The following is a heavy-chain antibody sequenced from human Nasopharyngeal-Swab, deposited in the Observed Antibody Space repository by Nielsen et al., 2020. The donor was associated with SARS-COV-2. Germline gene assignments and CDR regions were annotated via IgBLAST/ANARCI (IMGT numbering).Heavy chain of an antibody. CDR2: ISWNSGSI. V-gene: IGHV3-9*01. CDR1: GFTFDDYA. Sequence: SLKISCAASGFTFDDYAMHWVRQAPGKGLEWVSGISWNSGSIGYADSVKGRFTISRDNAKNSLYLQMNSLRAEDTAVYYCARWNNWFDPWGQGTLVTVSS. J-gene: IGHJ5*02. D-gene: IGHD5-24*01. CDR3: ARWNNWFDP.